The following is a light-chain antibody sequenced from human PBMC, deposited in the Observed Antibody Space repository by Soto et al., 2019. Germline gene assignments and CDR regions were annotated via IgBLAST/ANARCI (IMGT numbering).Light chain of an antibody. Sequence: QSALTQPPSASGFPGQSVTISCTGTSSDVGYYDYVSWYQQHPGKAPKLVIYEVTKRPSGVPDRVSASKSGNTASLTISGLQAEDEADYYCCSYAGTYVELGGGTQLTVL. J-gene: IGLJ2*01. CDR3: CSYAGTYVE. CDR2: EVT. V-gene: IGLV2-8*01. CDR1: SSDVGYYDY.